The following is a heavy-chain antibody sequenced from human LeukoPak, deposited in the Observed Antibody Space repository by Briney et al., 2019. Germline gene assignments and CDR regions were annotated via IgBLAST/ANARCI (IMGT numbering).Heavy chain of an antibody. CDR3: ARDAVVLNAFDI. CDR2: INPNSGGT. J-gene: IGHJ3*02. CDR1: GYTFTGYY. Sequence: ASVKVSCKASGYTFTGYYMHWVRQAPGQGLEWMGWINPNSGGTNYAQKFQGRVTMTRDTSISTAYMELSRLRSDDTAVYYCARDAVVLNAFDIWGQGTMVTVSS. V-gene: IGHV1-2*02. D-gene: IGHD2-2*01.